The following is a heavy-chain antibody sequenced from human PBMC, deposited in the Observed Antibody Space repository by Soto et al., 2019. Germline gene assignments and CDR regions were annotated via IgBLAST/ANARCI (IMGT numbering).Heavy chain of an antibody. V-gene: IGHV3-9*01. CDR3: TQDTYEGYCDNTTCSGGAMDV. J-gene: IGHJ6*02. CDR1: GFTFDDYA. CDR2: ISANGRRI. Sequence: GGSLRLSCAASGFTFDDYAMHWVRQAPGKGLEWVSGISANGRRIGYADSVKGRFTISRDNAKNSLHLQMNSLRPEDTDLYYCTQDTYEGYCDNTTCSGGAMDVWGQGPTVTVSS. D-gene: IGHD2-2*01.